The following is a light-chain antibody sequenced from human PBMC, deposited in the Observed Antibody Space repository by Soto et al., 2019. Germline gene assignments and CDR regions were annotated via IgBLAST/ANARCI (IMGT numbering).Light chain of an antibody. Sequence: QSVLTEPGSVSGSPGQSITISCTGTSSDVGGYNYVPWYQHHPGKAPKLMIFDVSNRPSGVSNRFSGSKSGNTASLTISGLQPEGEADYYCSSYTTSNTRQIVFGTGTKVTVL. CDR1: SSDVGGYNY. CDR2: DVS. CDR3: SSYTTSNTRQIV. J-gene: IGLJ1*01. V-gene: IGLV2-14*03.